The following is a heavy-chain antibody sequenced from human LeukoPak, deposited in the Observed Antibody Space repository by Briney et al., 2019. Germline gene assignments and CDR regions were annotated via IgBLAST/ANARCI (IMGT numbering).Heavy chain of an antibody. CDR3: VLSFVELYDSYYYFYMDV. D-gene: IGHD3-10*01. CDR2: IGCEGSNK. J-gene: IGHJ6*03. CDR1: GFTFSSDG. Sequence: GGSLRLSCAASGFTFSSDGAHGVRQAPGKGLVWGAFIGCEGSNKYYAGSVTGRFTISRDNSKSTLSLQKNSMRAEDTSVYYSVLSFVELYDSYYYFYMDVQGKGATVT. V-gene: IGHV3-30*02.